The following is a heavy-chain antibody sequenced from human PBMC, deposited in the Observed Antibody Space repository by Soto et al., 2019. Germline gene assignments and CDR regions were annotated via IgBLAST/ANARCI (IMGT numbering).Heavy chain of an antibody. J-gene: IGHJ4*02. CDR2: IWYDGSNK. CDR3: ARGQYDFWSFAMWYFDY. V-gene: IGHV3-33*01. D-gene: IGHD3-3*01. CDR1: GFTFSSYG. Sequence: QVQLVESGGGVVQPGRSLRLSCAASGFTFSSYGMHWVRQAPGKGLEWVAVIWYDGSNKYYADSVKGRFTISRDNSKNTLYLQMNSLRAEDTAVYYCARGQYDFWSFAMWYFDYWGQGTLVTVSS.